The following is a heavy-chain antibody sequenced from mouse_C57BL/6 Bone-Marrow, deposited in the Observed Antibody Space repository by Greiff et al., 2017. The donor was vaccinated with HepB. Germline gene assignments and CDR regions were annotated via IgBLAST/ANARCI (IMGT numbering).Heavy chain of an antibody. V-gene: IGHV3-6*01. J-gene: IGHJ2*01. CDR3: AREDLHYFDY. CDR1: GYSITSGYY. CDR2: ISYDGSN. D-gene: IGHD2-1*01. Sequence: EVKLMESGPGLVKPSQSLSLTCSVTGYSITSGYYWNWIRQFPGNKLEWMGYISYDGSNNYNPSLKNRISITRDTSKNQFFLKLNSVTTEDTATYYGAREDLHYFDYWGQGTTLTVSS.